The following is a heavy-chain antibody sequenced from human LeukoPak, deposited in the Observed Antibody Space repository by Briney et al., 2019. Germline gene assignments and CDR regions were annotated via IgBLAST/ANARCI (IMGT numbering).Heavy chain of an antibody. CDR3: ARDASSGWYYDY. D-gene: IGHD6-19*01. Sequence: GGSLRLSCAASGFTFSSYSMNWVRQAPGKGLEWVSSISSSSSYIYYADSVKGRFTISRDNAKNSLYLQMNSLRAEDTAVYYCARDASSGWYYDYWGQGTPVTVSS. V-gene: IGHV3-21*01. CDR2: ISSSSSYI. J-gene: IGHJ4*02. CDR1: GFTFSSYS.